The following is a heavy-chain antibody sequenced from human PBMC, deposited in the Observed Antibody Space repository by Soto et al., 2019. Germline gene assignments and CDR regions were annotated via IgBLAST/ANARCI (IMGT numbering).Heavy chain of an antibody. Sequence: EVQLVESGGTLVQPGGSLRLSCAASGFSFSTYYMHWVRQAPGKGLVWVARINNDGSSTNYADSVKGRFTISRDNAKNTLYLQMDSLRAEDTAVYYCARVEHCSSTDCYSIYDYCGQGTLVTVSS. D-gene: IGHD2-2*01. CDR1: GFSFSTYY. J-gene: IGHJ4*02. V-gene: IGHV3-74*01. CDR2: INNDGSST. CDR3: ARVEHCSSTDCYSIYDY.